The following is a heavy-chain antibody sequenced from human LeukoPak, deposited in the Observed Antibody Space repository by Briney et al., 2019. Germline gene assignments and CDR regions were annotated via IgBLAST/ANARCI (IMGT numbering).Heavy chain of an antibody. CDR2: IYYSGST. CDR1: GGSFSGYY. CDR3: ARGGYSGYLEP. V-gene: IGHV4-59*01. Sequence: PSETLSLTCAVYGGSFSGYYWSWIRQPPGKGLEWIGYIYYSGSTNYNPSLKSRVTISVDTSKNQFSLKLSSVTAADTAVYYCARGGYSGYLEPWGQGTLVTVSS. D-gene: IGHD5-12*01. J-gene: IGHJ5*02.